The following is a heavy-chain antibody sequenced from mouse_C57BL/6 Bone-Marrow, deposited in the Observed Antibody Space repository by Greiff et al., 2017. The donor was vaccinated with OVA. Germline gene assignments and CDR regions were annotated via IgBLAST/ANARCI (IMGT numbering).Heavy chain of an antibody. CDR2: ISSGGDYI. J-gene: IGHJ1*03. CDR3: TRVPYYGSSHGYFDV. V-gene: IGHV5-9-1*02. Sequence: EVKLMESGEGLVKPGGSLKLSCAASGFTFSSYAMSWVRQTPEKRLEWVAYISSGGDYIYYAATVKGRFTISRDNARNTLYLQMSSLKSEDTAMYYCTRVPYYGSSHGYFDVWGTGTTVTVSS. D-gene: IGHD1-1*01. CDR1: GFTFSSYA.